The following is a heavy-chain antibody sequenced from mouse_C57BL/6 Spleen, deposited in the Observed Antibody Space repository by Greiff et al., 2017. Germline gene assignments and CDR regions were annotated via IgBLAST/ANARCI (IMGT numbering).Heavy chain of an antibody. Sequence: QVQLQQPGAELVMPGASVKLSCKASGYTFTSYWMHWVKQRPGQGLEWIGEIDPSDSYTNYNQKFKGKSTLTVDKSSSTAYMQLSSLTSEDPAVYYCATGDYGSRSWFAYWGQGTLVTVSA. CDR3: ATGDYGSRSWFAY. D-gene: IGHD1-1*01. CDR2: IDPSDSYT. V-gene: IGHV1-69*01. J-gene: IGHJ3*01. CDR1: GYTFTSYW.